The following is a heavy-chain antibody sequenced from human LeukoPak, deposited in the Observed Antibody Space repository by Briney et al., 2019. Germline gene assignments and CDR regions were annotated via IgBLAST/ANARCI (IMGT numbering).Heavy chain of an antibody. CDR3: TPPSTRYYDFWSGYYSPYYYYGMDV. CDR2: IKSKTDGGTT. CDR1: GFTFSNAW. Sequence: GGSLRLSCAASGFTFSNAWMSWVRQAPGKGLEWVGRIKSKTDGGTTDYAAPVKGRFTISRDDSKNTLYLQMNSLRTEDTAVYYCTPPSTRYYDFWSGYYSPYYYYGMDVWGQGTTVTVSS. V-gene: IGHV3-15*01. J-gene: IGHJ6*02. D-gene: IGHD3-3*01.